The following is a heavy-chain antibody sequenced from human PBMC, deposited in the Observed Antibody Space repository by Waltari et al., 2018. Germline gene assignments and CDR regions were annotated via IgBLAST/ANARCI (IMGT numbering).Heavy chain of an antibody. D-gene: IGHD2-21*02. CDR2: ISSSSYI. Sequence: EVQLVESGGGLVKPGGSLRLSCAASGFTFSSYSMNWVRQAPGKGLEWVSSISSSSYIYYADSVKGRFTISRDNAKNSLYLQMNSLRAEDTAVYYCARGRATAGWFDPWGQGTLVTVSS. J-gene: IGHJ5*02. CDR1: GFTFSSYS. CDR3: ARGRATAGWFDP. V-gene: IGHV3-21*01.